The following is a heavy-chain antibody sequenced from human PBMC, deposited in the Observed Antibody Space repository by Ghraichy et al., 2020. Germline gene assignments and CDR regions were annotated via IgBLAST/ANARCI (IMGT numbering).Heavy chain of an antibody. CDR3: ARDPNFGDYVGFFDY. D-gene: IGHD4-17*01. J-gene: IGHJ4*02. Sequence: ASVKVSCKASGYTFITSGINWEREGPGQGLEWMGWISAYNGNTNYAQKLQGRVTMTTDTSTNTAYIELRSLRSDDTAVYYCARDPNFGDYVGFFDYWGQGTLVTVSS. CDR1: GYTFITSG. CDR2: ISAYNGNT. V-gene: IGHV1-18*01.